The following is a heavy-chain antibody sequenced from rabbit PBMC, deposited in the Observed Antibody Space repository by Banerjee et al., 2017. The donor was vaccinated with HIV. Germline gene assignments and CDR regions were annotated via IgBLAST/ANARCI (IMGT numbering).Heavy chain of an antibody. Sequence: QLEESGGGLVQPGGSLTLSCKASGFDFSSYYMSWVRQAPGKGLEWIGIIYAGKGSTDYASWVNGRFTISSHNAQNTVDLHMNSLTAADTATYFCARDPAGYADYGYAFNLWGPGTLVTVS. D-gene: IGHD6-1*01. V-gene: IGHV1S7*01. J-gene: IGHJ4*01. CDR1: GFDFSSYY. CDR2: IYAGKGST. CDR3: ARDPAGYADYGYAFNL.